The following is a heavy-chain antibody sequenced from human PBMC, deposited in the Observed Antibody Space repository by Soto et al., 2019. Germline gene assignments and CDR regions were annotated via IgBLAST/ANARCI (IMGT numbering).Heavy chain of an antibody. J-gene: IGHJ5*02. D-gene: IGHD6-19*01. V-gene: IGHV1-8*01. CDR3: AGHGWLVPGAGSYWFDP. CDR1: GYTFTSYD. Sequence: QVQLVQSGAEVKKPGASVKVSCKASGYTFTSYDINWVRQATGQGLEWMGWMNPNSGNTGYAQKFQGRVTMTRNTSISTAYMELSSLRSEDTAVYYCAGHGWLVPGAGSYWFDPWGQGTLVTVSS. CDR2: MNPNSGNT.